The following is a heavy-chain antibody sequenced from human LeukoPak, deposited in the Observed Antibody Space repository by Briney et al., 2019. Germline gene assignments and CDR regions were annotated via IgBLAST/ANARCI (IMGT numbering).Heavy chain of an antibody. J-gene: IGHJ3*02. CDR1: GFTFSSYS. CDR2: ISSGSSYI. Sequence: GGSLRLSCAASGFTFSSYSMNWVRQAPGKGQEWVSSISSGSSYIYYADSVKGRFTISRDNAKNSLYLQMSSLRAEDTAVYYCARDPPSAVPAATDAFDIWGQGTMVTVSS. V-gene: IGHV3-21*01. CDR3: ARDPPSAVPAATDAFDI. D-gene: IGHD2-2*01.